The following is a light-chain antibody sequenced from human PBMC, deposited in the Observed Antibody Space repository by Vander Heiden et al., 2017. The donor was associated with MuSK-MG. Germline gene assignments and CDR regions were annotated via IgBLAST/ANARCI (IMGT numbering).Light chain of an antibody. CDR3: QAWDSSVV. CDR2: QDS. CDR1: KLGDKY. V-gene: IGLV3-1*01. Sequence: SYELTQPPSVSVSPGQTASITCSGDKLGDKYACWYQQKPGQSPVLVIYQDSTRPSGIPERFSGSNSGNTATPTISGTQAMDEDDYYCQAWDSSVVFGGGTKLTVL. J-gene: IGLJ2*01.